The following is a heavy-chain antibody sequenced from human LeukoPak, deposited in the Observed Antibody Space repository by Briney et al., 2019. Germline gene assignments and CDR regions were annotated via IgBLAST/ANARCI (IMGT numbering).Heavy chain of an antibody. Sequence: GGSLRLSCAASGFTFNSYAMYWVRQAPGKGLEWVSVLYHGDRTYYADSVKGRFTISRDSSKNTVYLQMQNLRAEDTAVYYCTRDRDDSSVLHYFDYWGQGALVTVSS. J-gene: IGHJ4*02. CDR1: GFTFNSYA. CDR3: TRDRDDSSVLHYFDY. CDR2: LYHGDRT. V-gene: IGHV3-66*02. D-gene: IGHD3-22*01.